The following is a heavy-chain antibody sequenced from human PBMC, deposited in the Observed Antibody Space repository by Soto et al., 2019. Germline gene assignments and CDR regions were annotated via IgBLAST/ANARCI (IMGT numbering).Heavy chain of an antibody. CDR3: ARGRYCSSTRCYVNAFDI. D-gene: IGHD2-2*01. CDR1: SGSISSSNW. V-gene: IGHV4-4*02. CDR2: IYHSGST. J-gene: IGHJ3*02. Sequence: SQTLSLTCAVSSGSISSSNWWSWVRHPPGKGMEWNGEIYHSGSTNYNPSLKSRVTISVDKSKNQCSLKLSSVTAADTAVYYFARGRYCSSTRCYVNAFDIWGQGTMVTGSS.